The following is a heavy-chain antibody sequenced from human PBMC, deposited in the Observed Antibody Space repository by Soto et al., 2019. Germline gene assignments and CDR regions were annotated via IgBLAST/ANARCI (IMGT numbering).Heavy chain of an antibody. Sequence: QITLKESGPTLVKPTQTLTLTCTFSGFSLSTSGVGVGWIRQPPGKALEWLALIYWNDDKRYCPSLKSRLTITKDTSKNQVVLTMTNMDPVDTATYYCAHNEAAAGEFDYWGQGTLVTVSS. J-gene: IGHJ4*02. CDR2: IYWNDDK. D-gene: IGHD6-13*01. CDR1: GFSLSTSGVG. CDR3: AHNEAAAGEFDY. V-gene: IGHV2-5*01.